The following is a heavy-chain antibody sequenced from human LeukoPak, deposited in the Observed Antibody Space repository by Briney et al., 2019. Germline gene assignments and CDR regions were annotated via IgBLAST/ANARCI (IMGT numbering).Heavy chain of an antibody. Sequence: SGPTLVNPTQTLTLTCSLSGVSLSTSGVGVGWIRQPPGKALEWLALIYWDDDSRYSPSLKSRLTIAKDTSKNQVVLTLTDMDSVDTATYYCAHSQVFSYGSFHDAYDIWGLGMLVTVSS. D-gene: IGHD5-18*01. J-gene: IGHJ3*02. CDR2: IYWDDDS. CDR1: GVSLSTSGVG. V-gene: IGHV2-5*02. CDR3: AHSQVFSYGSFHDAYDI.